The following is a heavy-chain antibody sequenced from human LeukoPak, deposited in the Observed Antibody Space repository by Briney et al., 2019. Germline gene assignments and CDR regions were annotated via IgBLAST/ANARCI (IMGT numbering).Heavy chain of an antibody. J-gene: IGHJ4*02. CDR2: INHSGST. V-gene: IGHV4-34*01. CDR3: ARGHVPSAFDY. Sequence: SETLSLTCAVYGGSFSGYYWSWIRQPPGKGLEWIGEINHSGSTNYNPSLKSRVTISVDTSKNQFSLKLSSVTAADTAVYYRARGHVPSAFDYWGQGTLVTVSS. CDR1: GGSFSGYY.